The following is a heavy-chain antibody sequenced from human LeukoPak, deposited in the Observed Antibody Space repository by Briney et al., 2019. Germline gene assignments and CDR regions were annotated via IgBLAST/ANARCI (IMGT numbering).Heavy chain of an antibody. CDR2: LKEDGSAP. Sequence: GGSLRLSCAASGLSFSSYWMTWARQAPGKGLEWVANLKEDGSAPSYVDSVKGRFTISRDNAKNSLYLQMNSLRVEDTAVYYCARDYDYFSGHNLDAYDIWGQGTTVIVSS. D-gene: IGHD2-15*01. J-gene: IGHJ3*02. CDR1: GLSFSSYW. V-gene: IGHV3-7*01. CDR3: ARDYDYFSGHNLDAYDI.